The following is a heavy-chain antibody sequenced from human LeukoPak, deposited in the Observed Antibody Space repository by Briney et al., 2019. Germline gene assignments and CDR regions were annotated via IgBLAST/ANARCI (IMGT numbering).Heavy chain of an antibody. V-gene: IGHV4-61*02. CDR1: GASISSGSNY. J-gene: IGHJ3*02. Sequence: PSETLSLTCSVSGASISSGSNYWGWIRQPPGKTLEWIGRIYTSGSTNYNPSLKSRVTMSVDTSKNQFSLKLSSVTAADTAVYYCASNTDGDAFDIWGQGTMVTVSS. CDR3: ASNTDGDAFDI. CDR2: IYTSGST.